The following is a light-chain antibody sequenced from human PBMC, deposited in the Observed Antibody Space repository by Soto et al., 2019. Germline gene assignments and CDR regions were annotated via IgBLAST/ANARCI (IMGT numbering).Light chain of an antibody. V-gene: IGKV3-20*01. Sequence: ERVLTQSPGTLSLSPGERATLSCRASQSVSSSYLAWYQQKPGQAPRLLIYGASSRATGTPDRFSGSGSGTDFTLTISRLEPEDFAVYYCQQYGSSPLTFGGGTKVDIK. CDR2: GAS. J-gene: IGKJ4*01. CDR1: QSVSSSY. CDR3: QQYGSSPLT.